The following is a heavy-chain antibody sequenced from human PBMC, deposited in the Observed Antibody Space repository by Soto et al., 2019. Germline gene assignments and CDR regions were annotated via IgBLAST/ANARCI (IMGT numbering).Heavy chain of an antibody. V-gene: IGHV3-53*01. Sequence: GGSLRLSCSVAGFTVSDSMSWVRQAPGEGLECVSFIHSDGSTHYTDSVRGRFTISRDNSKNTLYLQMDRLRVDDTAVYFGARDASGPFDYWGQGTLVTVSS. CDR2: IHSDGST. J-gene: IGHJ4*02. D-gene: IGHD6-19*01. CDR3: ARDASGPFDY. CDR1: GFTVSDS.